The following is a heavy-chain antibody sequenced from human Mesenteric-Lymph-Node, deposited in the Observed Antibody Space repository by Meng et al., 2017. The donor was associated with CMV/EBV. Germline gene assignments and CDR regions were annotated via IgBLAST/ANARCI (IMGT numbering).Heavy chain of an antibody. V-gene: IGHV3-23*01. CDR1: GFTFSSYV. CDR3: ARDRDSTGYFFYYFDY. J-gene: IGHJ4*02. CDR2: ISGSGGST. Sequence: GESLKISCAASGFTFSSYVMSWVRQAPGKGLEWVSAISGSGGSTYYADSVKGRFTISRDNSKNTLYLQMNSLRAEDTAVYYCARDRDSTGYFFYYFDYWGQGALVTVSS. D-gene: IGHD3-22*01.